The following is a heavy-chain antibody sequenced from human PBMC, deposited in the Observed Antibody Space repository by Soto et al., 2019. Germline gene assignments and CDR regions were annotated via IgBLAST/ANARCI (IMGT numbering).Heavy chain of an antibody. J-gene: IGHJ4*02. CDR3: ASLISSGH. CDR1: GLTVSTEY. D-gene: IGHD3-10*01. V-gene: IGHV3-66*01. Sequence: EVLLVESGGDLVQPGGYLRLSCAASGLTVSTEYRTWRMAWIRQAPGRGLEWVSMRFADGSTFYADAVKGRLTISRDNSKNTLFLQMNSLRAEDTAVYHCASLISSGHWGQGDLVPVSS. CDR2: RFADGST.